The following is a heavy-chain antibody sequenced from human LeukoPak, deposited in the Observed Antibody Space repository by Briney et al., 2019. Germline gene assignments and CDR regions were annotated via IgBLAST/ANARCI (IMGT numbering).Heavy chain of an antibody. D-gene: IGHD3-10*01. Sequence: GGSLRLSCAASGFIFNNAWMSWVRLAPGKGLEWVGRIKNKAVGGTTDYAAPVKGRFTISRDDSKNTLYLQMNSLKTEDTAVYYCTTSGTPFQYWGQGTLVTVSS. V-gene: IGHV3-15*01. CDR3: TTSGTPFQY. J-gene: IGHJ4*02. CDR1: GFIFNNAW. CDR2: IKNKAVGGTT.